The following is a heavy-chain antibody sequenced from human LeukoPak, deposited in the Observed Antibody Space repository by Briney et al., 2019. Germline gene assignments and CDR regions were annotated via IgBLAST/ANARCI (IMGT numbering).Heavy chain of an antibody. CDR2: ISAYNGNT. D-gene: IGHD2-15*01. CDR3: ARVECGGSCYDCRGAFDI. Sequence: GASVKVSCKASGYTFTSYGISWVRQAPGQGLEWMGWISAYNGNTNYAQKLQGRVTMTTDTSTSTAYMELRSLRSDDTAVYYCARVECGGSCYDCRGAFDIWGQGTMVTVSS. CDR1: GYTFTSYG. V-gene: IGHV1-18*01. J-gene: IGHJ3*02.